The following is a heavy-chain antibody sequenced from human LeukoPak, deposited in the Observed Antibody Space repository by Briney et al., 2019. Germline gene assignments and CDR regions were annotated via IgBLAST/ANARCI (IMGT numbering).Heavy chain of an antibody. V-gene: IGHV3-23*01. J-gene: IGHJ2*01. CDR1: GFTFSNYA. CDR3: ARTSGYPNWYFDL. D-gene: IGHD3-22*01. Sequence: GGSLRLSCAASGFTFSNYAMRWVRQAPGKGLEWVSGISGSGDSTYYADSVKGRSTISRDNSKNTLYLQMNSLRAEDTAVYYCARTSGYPNWYFDLWGRGTLVTVSS. CDR2: ISGSGDST.